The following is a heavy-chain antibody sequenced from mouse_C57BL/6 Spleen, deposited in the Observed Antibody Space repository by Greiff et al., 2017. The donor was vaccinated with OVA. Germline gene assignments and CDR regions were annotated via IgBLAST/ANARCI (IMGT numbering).Heavy chain of an antibody. CDR3: ASRTADV. CDR1: GYAFSSSW. CDR2: IYPEDGDT. D-gene: IGHD3-3*01. Sequence: QVQLQQSGPELVKPGASVKISCKPSGYAFSSSWMTWLKQRPGKGLEWIGRIYPEDGDTNYNGKFKGKATLTADKSSSTAYMQLSSLTSEDSAVYFCASRTADVWGSGTTVTVSS. J-gene: IGHJ1*01. V-gene: IGHV1-82*01.